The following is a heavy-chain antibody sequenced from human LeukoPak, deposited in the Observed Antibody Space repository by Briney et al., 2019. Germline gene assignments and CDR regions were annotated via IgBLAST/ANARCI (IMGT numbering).Heavy chain of an antibody. J-gene: IGHJ4*02. CDR3: AKDRRVAGQVDY. V-gene: IGHV3-30*18. CDR2: ISYDGNDK. D-gene: IGHD6-19*01. Sequence: GGSLTLSCAASRFTFSSYGMHWVPQAPGKGLEWVALISYDGNDKYYADSVKGRFTISRDNSKNTLYLQMNSLRTEDTAVYYCAKDRRVAGQVDYWGQGTLVTVSS. CDR1: RFTFSSYG.